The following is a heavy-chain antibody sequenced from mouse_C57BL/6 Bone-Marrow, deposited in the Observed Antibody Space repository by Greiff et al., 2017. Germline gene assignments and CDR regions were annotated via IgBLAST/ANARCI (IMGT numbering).Heavy chain of an antibody. J-gene: IGHJ3*01. CDR1: GYTFTSYW. V-gene: IGHV1-59*01. D-gene: IGHD1-1*02. CDR2: IDPSDSYT. Sequence: QVQLQQSGAELVRPGTSVKLSCKASGYTFTSYWMHWVKQRPGQGLEWIGVIDPSDSYTNYNQKFKGKATLTVDTSSSTAYMQLSSLTSEDSAVYYCARNTMAYWGQGTLVTVSA. CDR3: ARNTMAY.